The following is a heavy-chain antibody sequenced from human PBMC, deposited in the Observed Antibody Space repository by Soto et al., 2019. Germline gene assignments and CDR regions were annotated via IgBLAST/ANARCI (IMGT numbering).Heavy chain of an antibody. CDR1: GYNFANYW. CDR2: IYPGDSDT. CDR3: ARLPIGRKNGWFDP. D-gene: IGHD2-8*01. Sequence: GESLKISCKDSGYNFANYWIAWVRQMPGKGLEWMGIIYPGDSDTRYSPSFQGQVTISADKSISTAYLQWTSLKASDTAMYYCARLPIGRKNGWFDPWGQGTLVTVSS. V-gene: IGHV5-51*01. J-gene: IGHJ5*02.